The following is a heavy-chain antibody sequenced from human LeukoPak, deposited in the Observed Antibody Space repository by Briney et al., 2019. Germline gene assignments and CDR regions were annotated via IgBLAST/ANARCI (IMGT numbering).Heavy chain of an antibody. CDR2: IYHSGST. CDR3: ARENGYYGLGY. CDR1: GGSLSSRGYS. D-gene: IGHD4-17*01. V-gene: IGHV4-30-2*01. Sequence: SETLSLPCAVSGGSLSSRGYSWSWVRQPPGKGLEWIGYIYHSGSTYYNPSLKSRVTISVDRSKNQFSLKLSSVTAADTAVYYCARENGYYGLGYWGQGTLVTVSS. J-gene: IGHJ4*02.